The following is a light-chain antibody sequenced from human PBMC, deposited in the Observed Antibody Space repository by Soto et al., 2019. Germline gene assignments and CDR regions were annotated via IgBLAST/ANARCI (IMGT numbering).Light chain of an antibody. CDR3: QQYESTPPT. J-gene: IGKJ2*01. CDR2: WAS. CDR1: QSVLYSSNNKNY. V-gene: IGKV4-1*01. Sequence: DIVMTQSPDSLAVSLGERATINCKSSQSVLYSSNNKNYLAWYQQRPGQPPNLLIYWASTRESGVPDRFSGSGSGTDFTLTITSLQAEDVAVYYCQQYESTPPTFGQGTNLEIK.